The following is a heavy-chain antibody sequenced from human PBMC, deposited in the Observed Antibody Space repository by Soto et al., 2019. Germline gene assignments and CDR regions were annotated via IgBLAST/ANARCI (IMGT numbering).Heavy chain of an antibody. V-gene: IGHV3-7*01. J-gene: IGHJ4*02. Sequence: EVQLVESGGGLVQTGGSLRLSCVASGFTFSSYWMNWVRQAPGEGLEGVANLNQDESQKYYADSVKGRFSISRDNARNALYLQMNSLRVEDAAVYYCATKVVIGGIGFVDYWGQGILVTVSS. CDR1: GFTFSSYW. CDR2: LNQDESQK. CDR3: ATKVVIGGIGFVDY. D-gene: IGHD2-15*01.